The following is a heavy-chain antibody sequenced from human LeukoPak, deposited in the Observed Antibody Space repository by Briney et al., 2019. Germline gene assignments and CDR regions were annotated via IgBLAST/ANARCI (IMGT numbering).Heavy chain of an antibody. J-gene: IGHJ4*02. CDR3: ARVGGSYYDQDY. CDR2: INTDGSST. D-gene: IGHD3-22*01. V-gene: IGHV3-74*01. CDR1: EFTFSSYW. Sequence: GGSLRLSCAASEFTFSSYWMHWVRQAPGKGLVWVSRINTDGSSTTYADSVKGRLTISRDNAKNTLYLQMNSLRAEDTAVYYCARVGGSYYDQDYWGQGTLVTVSS.